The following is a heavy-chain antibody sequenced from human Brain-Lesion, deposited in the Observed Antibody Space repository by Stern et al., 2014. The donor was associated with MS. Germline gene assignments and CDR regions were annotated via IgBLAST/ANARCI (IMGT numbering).Heavy chain of an antibody. V-gene: IGHV4-39*01. J-gene: IGHJ4*02. CDR2: IYYSGFT. D-gene: IGHD1-26*01. CDR1: GGSISSSTYY. CDR3: ARHDSVPRPSQLYSARDRGPGYFDY. Sequence: QLVESGPGLVKPSETLSLTCTVSGGSISSSTYYWAWIRQPPGKGLEWIGNIYYSGFTYYNPSLKGRVTISVDMSKNQFSLKLSSVTAADPAIYYCARHDSVPRPSQLYSARDRGPGYFDYWGQGTLVTVSS.